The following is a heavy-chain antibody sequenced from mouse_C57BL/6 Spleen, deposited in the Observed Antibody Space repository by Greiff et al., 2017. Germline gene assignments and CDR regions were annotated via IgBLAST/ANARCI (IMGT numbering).Heavy chain of an antibody. J-gene: IGHJ4*01. CDR3: ASEGELGSSYYMDD. V-gene: IGHV1-82*01. CDR2: IYPGDGDT. Sequence: QVQLKQSGPELVKPGASVKISCKASGYAFSSSWMNWVKQRPGKGLEWIGRIYPGDGDTNYNGKFKGKATLTADKSSSTAYMQLSSLTSEDSAVYFCASEGELGSSYYMDDWGQGTSVTVSS. D-gene: IGHD4-1*01. CDR1: GYAFSSSW.